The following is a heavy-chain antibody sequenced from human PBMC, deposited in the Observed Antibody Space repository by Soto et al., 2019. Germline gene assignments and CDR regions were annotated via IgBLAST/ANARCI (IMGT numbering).Heavy chain of an antibody. CDR2: IYHSGST. CDR1: GGSISSSNW. Sequence: QVQLQESGPGLVKPSGTLSLTCAVSGGSISSSNWWSWVRQPPGKGLEWIGEIYHSGSTNYNPSLKSRVTISVDKSKNQFSLKLSSVTAADTAVYYCARDFGRRYGPESYGMDVWGQGTTVTVSS. V-gene: IGHV4-4*02. J-gene: IGHJ6*02. CDR3: ARDFGRRYGPESYGMDV. D-gene: IGHD3-9*01.